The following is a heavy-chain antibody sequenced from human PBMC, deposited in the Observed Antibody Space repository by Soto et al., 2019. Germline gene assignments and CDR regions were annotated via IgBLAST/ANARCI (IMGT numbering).Heavy chain of an antibody. CDR2: ISGSGGST. V-gene: IGHV3-23*01. CDR1: GFTFSSYA. Sequence: GSLRLSCAASGFTFSSYAMSWVRQAPGKGLEWVSAISGSGGSTYYADSVKGRFTISRDNSKNTLYLQMNSLRAEDTAVYYCAKAPTYSSSWHGVDPWGQGTLVTXSS. J-gene: IGHJ5*02. D-gene: IGHD6-13*01. CDR3: AKAPTYSSSWHGVDP.